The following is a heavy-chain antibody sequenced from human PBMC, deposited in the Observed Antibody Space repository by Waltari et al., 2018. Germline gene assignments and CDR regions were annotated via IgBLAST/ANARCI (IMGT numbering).Heavy chain of an antibody. J-gene: IGHJ6*03. CDR3: ATRSGRKVPAAMDYYYYMDV. Sequence: EVQLVQSGAEVTKPGATVKISCKASGYTFTDYYMHWVQQAPGKGLEWMGRVDPEDGETIYAEKFQGRVTITADTSTDTAYMELSSLRSEDTAVYYCATRSGRKVPAAMDYYYYMDVWGKGTTVTVSS. V-gene: IGHV1-69-2*01. CDR1: GYTFTDYY. D-gene: IGHD2-2*01. CDR2: VDPEDGET.